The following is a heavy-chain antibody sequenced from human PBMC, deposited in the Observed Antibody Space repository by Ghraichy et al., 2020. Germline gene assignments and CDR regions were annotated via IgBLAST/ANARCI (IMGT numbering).Heavy chain of an antibody. V-gene: IGHV4-59*01. D-gene: IGHD1-26*01. Sequence: SETLSLTCTVSGGSISSYYWSWIRQPPGKGLEWIGYIYYSGSTNYNPSLKSRVTISVDTSKNQFSLKLSSVTAADTAVYYCARFSSSIVGAESYYFDYWGQGTLVTVSS. J-gene: IGHJ4*02. CDR3: ARFSSSIVGAESYYFDY. CDR2: IYYSGST. CDR1: GGSISSYY.